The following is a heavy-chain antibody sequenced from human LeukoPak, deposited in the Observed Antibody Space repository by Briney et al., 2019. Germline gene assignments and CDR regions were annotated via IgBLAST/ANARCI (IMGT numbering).Heavy chain of an antibody. CDR3: TYVISGWAFEY. Sequence: GGSLRLPCAASGFTFSNYIMTWVRQAPGKGLEWVSGISDGGGSTYYADSVRGRFTISRDNSKTTVFLQMNSLRAEDTAVYYCTYVISGWAFEYWGQGTLVTVSS. V-gene: IGHV3-23*01. CDR2: ISDGGGST. CDR1: GFTFSNYI. J-gene: IGHJ4*02. D-gene: IGHD6-19*01.